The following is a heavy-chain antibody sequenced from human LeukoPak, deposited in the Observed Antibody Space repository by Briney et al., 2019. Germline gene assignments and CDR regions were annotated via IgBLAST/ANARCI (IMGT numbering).Heavy chain of an antibody. CDR3: ARHTTAAVDYLDV. CDR2: IYYSGST. Sequence: PSETLSLTCTVSGGSISSYYWGWIRQPPGKGLEWIGSIYYSGSTYYNSSLKSRVTISVDTSKNEFSLKLSSVTAADTAVYYCARHTTAAVDYLDVWGQGTTVTVSS. D-gene: IGHD6-13*01. V-gene: IGHV4-39*01. J-gene: IGHJ6*03. CDR1: GGSISSYY.